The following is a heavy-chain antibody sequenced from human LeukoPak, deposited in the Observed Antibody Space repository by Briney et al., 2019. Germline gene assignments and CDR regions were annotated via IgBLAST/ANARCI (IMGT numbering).Heavy chain of an antibody. V-gene: IGHV4-38-2*01. CDR1: ASSISSGHY. D-gene: IGHD5-24*01. Sequence: SETLSLTCAVSASSISSGHYWGWIRQPPGKGREWIGSIYHSASTYYNPSLKSRVTISVDTSKNQFSLKLSSVTAADTAVYYCARLRWLQSIDYWGQGTLVTVSS. CDR3: ARLRWLQSIDY. J-gene: IGHJ4*02. CDR2: IYHSAST.